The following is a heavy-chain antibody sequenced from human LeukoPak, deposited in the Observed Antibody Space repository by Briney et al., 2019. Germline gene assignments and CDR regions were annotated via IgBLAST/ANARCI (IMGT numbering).Heavy chain of an antibody. Sequence: PSETLSLTCTVSGGSISSSSYYWGWLRQPPGKGLEWIGSIYYSGSTYYNPSLKSRVTISVDTSKNQFSLKLSSVTAADTAVYYCARQPDYDILTGYSQQNWFDPWGQGTLVIVSS. CDR2: IYYSGST. V-gene: IGHV4-39*01. J-gene: IGHJ5*02. CDR3: ARQPDYDILTGYSQQNWFDP. D-gene: IGHD3-9*01. CDR1: GGSISSSSYY.